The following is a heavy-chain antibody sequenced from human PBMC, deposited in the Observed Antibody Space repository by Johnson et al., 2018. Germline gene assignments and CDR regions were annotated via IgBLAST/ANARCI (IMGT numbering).Heavy chain of an antibody. V-gene: IGHV3-15*07. CDR3: TAHAPFHH. CDR1: DFSFSNAW. J-gene: IGHJ1*01. Sequence: VQLVQSGGGLVEPGGSLRLSCTSSDFSFSNAWMDWVRQAPGKGLEWVARVKIKVHGETTDYAAAVKGRFTISRDDSKDTLYLQRNSLKTEDTAVYYFTAHAPFHHWGQGTLITVSS. CDR2: VKIKVHGETT.